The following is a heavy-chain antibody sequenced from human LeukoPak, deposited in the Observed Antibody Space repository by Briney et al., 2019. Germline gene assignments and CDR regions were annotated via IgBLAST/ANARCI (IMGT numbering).Heavy chain of an antibody. D-gene: IGHD3/OR15-3a*01. J-gene: IGHJ4*02. CDR2: INPNSGVT. V-gene: IGHV1-2*02. CDR3: TAWDWSFDY. Sequence: ATVKVSCTASGYTFTAHDMHTGPQSPGPRLECRGWINPNSGVTNSAQKLQGRVTMPRDTSITTVYMELSRLLCDDTAVHYCTAWDWSFDYWGQGNLVTVSS. CDR1: GYTFTAHD.